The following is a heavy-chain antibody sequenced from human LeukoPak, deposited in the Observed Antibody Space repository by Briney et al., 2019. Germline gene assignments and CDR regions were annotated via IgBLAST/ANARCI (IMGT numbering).Heavy chain of an antibody. CDR1: GDSINSLDL. CDR3: AGLVGRYSSGLYYYYFGY. D-gene: IGHD3-22*01. Sequence: PSGTLSLTCTVSGDSINSLDLWSWVRQPPGKGLVWIGGRYLSGTTHSNPSVKSRVTISIDKSKNQFFLNLSSVTAADTAVYYCAGLVGRYSSGLYYYYFGYWGQGTLVTVSS. CDR2: RYLSGTT. V-gene: IGHV4-4*02. J-gene: IGHJ4*02.